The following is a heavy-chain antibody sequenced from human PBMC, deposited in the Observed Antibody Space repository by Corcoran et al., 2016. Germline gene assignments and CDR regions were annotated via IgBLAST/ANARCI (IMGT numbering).Heavy chain of an antibody. CDR3: ARDHLTVSYYYDSIGLDY. J-gene: IGHJ4*02. D-gene: IGHD3-22*01. Sequence: EVQLVESGGGLVQPGGSLRLSCAASGFTFSSYWMSWVRQAPGKGLEWVANIKQDGSEKYYVDSVKGRFHISRDNAKNSLYLQMNSLRAEDTAVYYCARDHLTVSYYYDSIGLDYWGQGTLVTVSS. CDR2: IKQDGSEK. CDR1: GFTFSSYW. V-gene: IGHV3-7*03.